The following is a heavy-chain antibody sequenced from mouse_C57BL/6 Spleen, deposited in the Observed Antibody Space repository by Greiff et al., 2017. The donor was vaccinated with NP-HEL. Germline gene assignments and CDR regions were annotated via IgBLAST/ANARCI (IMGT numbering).Heavy chain of an antibody. V-gene: IGHV1-78*01. CDR2: IYPRDGST. D-gene: IGHD2-3*01. Sequence: VQLQQSDAELVKPGASVKISCKASGYTFTDYSIHWMKQRPEQGLEWIGYIYPRDGSTKYNEKFKGKATLTADKSSSTAYMQLNSLTSEDSAVYFCAKAPDGYYVDYWGQGTTLTVSS. CDR1: GYTFTDYS. J-gene: IGHJ2*01. CDR3: AKAPDGYYVDY.